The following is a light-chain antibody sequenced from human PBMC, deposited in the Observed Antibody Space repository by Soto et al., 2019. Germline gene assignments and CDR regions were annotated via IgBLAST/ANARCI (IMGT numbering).Light chain of an antibody. V-gene: IGKV3-15*01. Sequence: EIFMAQSPSTLSVSPEGIATLSCRASQSVFSSLAWYQQKPGQAPRLLIYGAATRATGIPARFSGSGSGTEFTLTISSLQSEDFAVYFCQQYHNWPAFGQGTKVDI. CDR2: GAA. J-gene: IGKJ1*01. CDR1: QSVFSS. CDR3: QQYHNWPA.